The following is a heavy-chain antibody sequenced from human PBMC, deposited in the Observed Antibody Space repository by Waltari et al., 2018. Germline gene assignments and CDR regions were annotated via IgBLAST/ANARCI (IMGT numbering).Heavy chain of an antibody. V-gene: IGHV3-43D*04. CDR2: ISWDGVST. D-gene: IGHD6-13*01. CDR3: AKDSISSPPSDAFDI. Sequence: EVQLVESGGVVVQPGGSLRLSCAASGFTYDDYAMHWVRQAPGKGLEWVSLISWDGVSTYYADSVKGRFTSSRDNSKNSLYLQMNSLRAEDTALYYCAKDSISSPPSDAFDIWGQGTMVTVSS. CDR1: GFTYDDYA. J-gene: IGHJ3*02.